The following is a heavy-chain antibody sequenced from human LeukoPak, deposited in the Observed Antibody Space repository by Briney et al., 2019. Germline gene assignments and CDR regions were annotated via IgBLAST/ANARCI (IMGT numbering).Heavy chain of an antibody. Sequence: PSQTLPLTCIVSGGSINSGSYYWSWIRQYPGKGLEWIAYIYYSGSTYYNPSLKSRVTISVDTSKNQFSLKLSSVTAADTAVYYCARSHSYGPTFYFDYWGQGTLVTVSS. J-gene: IGHJ4*02. V-gene: IGHV4-31*02. CDR2: IYYSGST. CDR3: ARSHSYGPTFYFDY. CDR1: GGSINSGSYY. D-gene: IGHD5-18*01.